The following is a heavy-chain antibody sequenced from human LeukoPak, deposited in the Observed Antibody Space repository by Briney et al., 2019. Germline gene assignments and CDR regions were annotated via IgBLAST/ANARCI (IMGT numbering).Heavy chain of an antibody. CDR3: ARAIAAAGSDAFDI. CDR1: GYTFTSNY. D-gene: IGHD6-13*01. CDR2: IHPSGGNT. Sequence: ASVKVSCKASGYTFTSNYMHWVRQAPGQGLEWMGIIHPSGGNTRNAQKFQGRVTMTIDTSTSTAYLELSSLRSEDTAVYFCARAIAAAGSDAFDIWGPGTMVTVSS. V-gene: IGHV1-46*01. J-gene: IGHJ3*02.